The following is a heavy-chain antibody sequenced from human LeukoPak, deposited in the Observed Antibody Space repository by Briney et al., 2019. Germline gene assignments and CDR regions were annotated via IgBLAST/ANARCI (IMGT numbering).Heavy chain of an antibody. CDR1: GGSISSSSYY. J-gene: IGHJ3*02. CDR3: ARHQGGILTGNDAFDI. Sequence: SETLSLTCTVSGGSISSSSYYWGWIRQPPGKGLEWIGSIYYSGSTYYNPSLKSRVTISVDTSKNQFSLKLSSVTAADRAVYYCARHQGGILTGNDAFDIWGQRTMVTVSS. D-gene: IGHD3-9*01. V-gene: IGHV4-39*01. CDR2: IYYSGST.